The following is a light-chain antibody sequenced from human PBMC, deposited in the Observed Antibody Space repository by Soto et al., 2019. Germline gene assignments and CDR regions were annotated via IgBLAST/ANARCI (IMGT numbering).Light chain of an antibody. Sequence: QSALTQPASVSGSPGQSIAISCTGTSSDVVTYKYVSWYQQHPGKAPKLMIYEVSIRPSGVSDRFSGCKSGNTAYLTISGLRPEDEAYYYCCSYAGSATRVVFGGGTKLTVL. J-gene: IGLJ2*01. V-gene: IGLV2-14*01. CDR3: CSYAGSATRVV. CDR2: EVS. CDR1: SSDVVTYKY.